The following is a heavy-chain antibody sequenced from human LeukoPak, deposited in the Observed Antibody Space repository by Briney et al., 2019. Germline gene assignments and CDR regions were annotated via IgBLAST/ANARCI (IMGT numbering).Heavy chain of an antibody. CDR3: AIDYDSTGYQYGARSDH. CDR2: ISTSSTNT. D-gene: IGHD3-22*01. CDR1: GLTFSNYA. V-gene: IGHV3-23*01. Sequence: PGGSLRLSCAASGLTFSNYAMNWVRQAPGKRLEWVSLISTSSTNTHYADSVKGRFTISRDDSKSTLYLQMNSLRVEDTALYYCAIDYDSTGYQYGARSDHWGQGTLVTVAS. J-gene: IGHJ4*02.